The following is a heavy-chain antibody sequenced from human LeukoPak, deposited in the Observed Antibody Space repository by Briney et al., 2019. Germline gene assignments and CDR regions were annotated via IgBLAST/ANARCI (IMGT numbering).Heavy chain of an antibody. J-gene: IGHJ2*01. CDR2: IYYSGST. CDR3: ARGSDYGGKGSLGPFYWYFDL. D-gene: IGHD4-23*01. V-gene: IGHV4-59*08. CDR1: GGSISSYY. Sequence: PSETLSLTCTVSGGSISSYYWSWIRQPPGKGLEWIGYIYYSGSTNYNPSPKSRVTISVDTSKNQFSLKLSSVTAADTAVYYCARGSDYGGKGSLGPFYWYFDLWGRGTLVTVSS.